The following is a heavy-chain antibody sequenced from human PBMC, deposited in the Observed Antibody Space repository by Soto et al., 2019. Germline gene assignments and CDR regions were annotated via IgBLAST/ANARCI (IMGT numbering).Heavy chain of an antibody. CDR3: ARSYSGSYYEYFQH. CDR1: GFTFSSYA. D-gene: IGHD1-26*01. Sequence: GGSLRLSCAASGFTFSSYAMSWVRQAPGKGLEWVSAISGSGGSTYYADSVKGRFTISRDNSKNTLYLQMNSLRAEDTAVYYCARSYSGSYYEYFQHWGQGTLVTVSS. CDR2: ISGSGGST. J-gene: IGHJ1*01. V-gene: IGHV3-23*01.